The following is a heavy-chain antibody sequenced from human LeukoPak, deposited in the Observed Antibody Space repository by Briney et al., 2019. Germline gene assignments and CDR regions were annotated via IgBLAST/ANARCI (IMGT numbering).Heavy chain of an antibody. CDR1: GGSISSYY. Sequence: SETLSLTCTVSGGSISSYYWSWIRQPPGKGLEWIGYIYYSGTTNYNPSLKSRVTISVDTSKNQFSLKLSSVTAADTAVYYCARGSSSWYDLRYNWFDPWGQGTLVTVSS. CDR2: IYYSGTT. V-gene: IGHV4-59*12. CDR3: ARGSSSWYDLRYNWFDP. D-gene: IGHD6-13*01. J-gene: IGHJ5*02.